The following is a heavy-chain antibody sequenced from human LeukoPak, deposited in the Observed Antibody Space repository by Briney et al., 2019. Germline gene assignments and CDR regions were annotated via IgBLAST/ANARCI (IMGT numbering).Heavy chain of an antibody. Sequence: SETLSLTCTVSGVSISSYYWSWIRQPPGKGLEWIGYIYYSGSTNYNPALKSRVTISVDTSKNRFSLKLSSVTAADTAVYYCARDGTGTTSDYWGQGTLVTVSS. CDR3: ARDGTGTTSDY. D-gene: IGHD1-1*01. J-gene: IGHJ4*02. CDR2: IYYSGST. CDR1: GVSISSYY. V-gene: IGHV4-59*01.